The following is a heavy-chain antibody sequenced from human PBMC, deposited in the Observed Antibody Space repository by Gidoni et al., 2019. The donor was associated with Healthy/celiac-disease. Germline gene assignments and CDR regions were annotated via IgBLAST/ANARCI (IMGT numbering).Heavy chain of an antibody. J-gene: IGHJ6*02. Sequence: EVQLVESGGVVVQPGGSLRLSCAASGFTVDDYTMHWVRQAQGKGMEWVSLISWDGVRTSYADSVKGRFTISRDNSKNSLYLQMNSLRTEDTALYYCAKDLAARPYYYYGMDVWGQGTTVTVSS. CDR3: AKDLAARPYYYYGMDV. CDR1: GFTVDDYT. CDR2: ISWDGVRT. D-gene: IGHD6-6*01. V-gene: IGHV3-43*01.